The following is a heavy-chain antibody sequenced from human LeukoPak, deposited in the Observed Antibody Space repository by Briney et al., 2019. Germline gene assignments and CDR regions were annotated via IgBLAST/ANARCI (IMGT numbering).Heavy chain of an antibody. CDR1: GFTFSSYS. D-gene: IGHD4-17*01. V-gene: IGHV3-48*01. Sequence: GGSLRLSCAASGFTFSSYSMNWVRQAPGKGLEWVSYISSSSSTIYFADSVKGRFTISRDTAKNSLYLQMNSLRAEDTAVYYCARGHYGDYVPFDYWGQGTLVTVST. J-gene: IGHJ4*02. CDR3: ARGHYGDYVPFDY. CDR2: ISSSSSTI.